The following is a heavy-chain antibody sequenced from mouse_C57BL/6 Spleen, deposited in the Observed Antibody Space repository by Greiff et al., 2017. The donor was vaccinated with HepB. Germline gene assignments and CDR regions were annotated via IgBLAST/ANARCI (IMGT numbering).Heavy chain of an antibody. CDR3: ARDENDYGFAY. V-gene: IGHV5-4*01. CDR2: ISDGGSYT. CDR1: GFTFSSYA. J-gene: IGHJ3*01. D-gene: IGHD2-4*01. Sequence: EVHLVESGGGLVKPGGSLKLSCAASGFTFSSYAMSWVRQTPEKRLEWVATISDGGSYTYYPDNVKGRFTISRDNAKNNLYLQMSHLKSEDTAMYYCARDENDYGFAYWGQGTLVTVSA.